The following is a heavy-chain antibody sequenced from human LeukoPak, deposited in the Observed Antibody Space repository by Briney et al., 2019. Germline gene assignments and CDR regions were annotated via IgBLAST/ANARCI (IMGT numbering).Heavy chain of an antibody. CDR3: ARESFEEPGTMDH. D-gene: IGHD4/OR15-4a*01. Sequence: PSETLSFTCTVSGDSITTYYWSWIRQPPGKGLEWIGYFHNSGTSSYNPSLKSRVTISLDTSINQFSLRLTSVTAADTALYFCARESFEEPGTMDHWGQGTLVSVSS. CDR2: FHNSGTS. CDR1: GDSITTYY. J-gene: IGHJ4*02. V-gene: IGHV4-59*08.